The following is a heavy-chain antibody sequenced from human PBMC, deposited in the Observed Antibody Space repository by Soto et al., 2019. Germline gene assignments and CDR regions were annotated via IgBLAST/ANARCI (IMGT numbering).Heavy chain of an antibody. CDR2: IYYSGST. D-gene: IGHD3-10*01. J-gene: IGHJ5*02. CDR1: GGSISSYY. V-gene: IGHV4-59*01. CDR3: ARDNQPPGVPKPYNWFDP. Sequence: SETLSLTCTVSGGSISSYYWSWIRQPPGKGLEWIGYIYYSGSTNYNPSLKSRVTISVDTSKNQFSLKLSSVTAADTAVYYCARDNQPPGVPKPYNWFDPWGQGTLVTVSS.